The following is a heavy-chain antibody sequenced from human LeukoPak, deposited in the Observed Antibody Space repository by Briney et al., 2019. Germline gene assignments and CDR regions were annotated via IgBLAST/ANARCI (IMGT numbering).Heavy chain of an antibody. J-gene: IGHJ4*02. CDR1: GFTFSSYE. Sequence: KTGGSLRLSCVASGFTFSSYEMNWVRQAPGKGLEWVSSISSTSSYMYYADSVKGRFTISRDNAKNSLYLQMNSLRAEDTALYYCARAELVVINTGFDYWGQGTLVTVSS. D-gene: IGHD3-22*01. V-gene: IGHV3-21*01. CDR3: ARAELVVINTGFDY. CDR2: ISSTSSYM.